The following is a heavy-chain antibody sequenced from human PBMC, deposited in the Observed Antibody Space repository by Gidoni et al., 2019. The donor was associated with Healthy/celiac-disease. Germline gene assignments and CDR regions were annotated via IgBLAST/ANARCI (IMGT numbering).Heavy chain of an antibody. CDR1: GGTFGSYT. Sequence: QVQLVQSGAEVKKPGSSVKVSCKASGGTFGSYTISWVRQVPGQGLEWMGRIIPILGIANYAQKFQGRVTITADKSTSTAYMELSSLRSEDTAVYYCASIYSYGYVSGFDYWGQGTLVTVSS. CDR2: IIPILGIA. CDR3: ASIYSYGYVSGFDY. D-gene: IGHD5-18*01. V-gene: IGHV1-69*02. J-gene: IGHJ4*02.